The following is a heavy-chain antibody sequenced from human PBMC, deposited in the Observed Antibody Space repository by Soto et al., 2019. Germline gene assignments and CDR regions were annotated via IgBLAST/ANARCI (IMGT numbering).Heavy chain of an antibody. Sequence: EVQLVESGGGLVQPGGSLQLSCAASGFTFSGSAMHWVRQASGKGLEWVGRIRSKAYNYATAYAASMKGRFTISRDDSKNTAYLQMNGLKAEDTAIYYCTSAYKRTSVTTGDLDYWGQGTLVTVSS. CDR2: IRSKAYNYAT. D-gene: IGHD4-17*01. CDR3: TSAYKRTSVTTGDLDY. CDR1: GFTFSGSA. J-gene: IGHJ4*02. V-gene: IGHV3-73*01.